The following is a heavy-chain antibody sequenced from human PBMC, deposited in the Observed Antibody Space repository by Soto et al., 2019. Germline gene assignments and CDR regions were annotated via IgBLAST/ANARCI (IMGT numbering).Heavy chain of an antibody. CDR2: IYYSGST. J-gene: IGHJ6*02. CDR1: GGSISSSSYY. Sequence: KQSQTLSLTCTVSGGSISSSSYYWGWIRQPPGKGLEWIGSIYYSGSTYYNPSLKSRVTISVDTSKNQFSLKLSSVTAADTAVYYCARENWRGSGSPYGMDVWGQGTTVTVSS. D-gene: IGHD3-10*01. CDR3: ARENWRGSGSPYGMDV. V-gene: IGHV4-39*02.